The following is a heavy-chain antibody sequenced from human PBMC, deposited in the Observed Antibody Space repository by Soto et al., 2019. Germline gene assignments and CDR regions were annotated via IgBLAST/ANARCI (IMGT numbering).Heavy chain of an antibody. D-gene: IGHD2-21*01. CDR1: GFTSSSYG. CDR3: ARANIVVYDY. Sequence: GVSLRLSCAASGFTSSSYGMHWVRQAPGKGLEWVAVIWYDGSNKYYADSVKGRFTISRDNSKNTLYLQMNSLRAEDTAVYYCARANIVVYDYWGQGTLVTVSS. J-gene: IGHJ4*02. V-gene: IGHV3-33*08. CDR2: IWYDGSNK.